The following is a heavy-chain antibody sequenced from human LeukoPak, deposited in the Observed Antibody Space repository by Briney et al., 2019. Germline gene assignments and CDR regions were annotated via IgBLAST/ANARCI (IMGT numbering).Heavy chain of an antibody. CDR1: GGSISSYY. J-gene: IGHJ2*01. CDR3: ARSICGGDCAFDL. Sequence: SETLSLTCTVSGGSISSYYWSWIRQPPGKGLEWIGYIYYSGSTNYNPTLKSRVTISVDTSKNQFSLKLSSVTAADTAVYYCARSICGGDCAFDLWGRGTLVTVSS. D-gene: IGHD2-21*02. V-gene: IGHV4-59*01. CDR2: IYYSGST.